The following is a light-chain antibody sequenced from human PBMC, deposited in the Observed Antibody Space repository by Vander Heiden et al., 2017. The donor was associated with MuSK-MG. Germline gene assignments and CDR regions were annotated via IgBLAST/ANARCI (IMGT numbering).Light chain of an antibody. Sequence: DIVMTQSPDSLAVSLGESATINGKYSQSVLYRYNNKNYLVWYQQKPGQPPKLLIYGASTRESGVPDSFSGSGSGTDFTLTISSLQAEDVAVYYCQQDDSIPFTFGQGTKLDIK. CDR1: QSVLYRYNNKNY. V-gene: IGKV4-1*01. CDR2: GAS. CDR3: QQDDSIPFT. J-gene: IGKJ2*01.